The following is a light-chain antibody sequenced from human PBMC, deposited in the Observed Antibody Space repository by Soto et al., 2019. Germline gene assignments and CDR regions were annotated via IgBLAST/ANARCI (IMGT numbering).Light chain of an antibody. CDR2: AAS. CDR3: QQYNNWPTWT. CDR1: HVINSR. J-gene: IGKJ1*01. Sequence: IQMTQSPSSVSASVGDRVTITCRASHVINSRLAWYQQKPGKAPKLLIYAASTMQSGVPARFSGSGSGTEFTLTISSLQSEDFAVYYCQQYNNWPTWTFGQGTKVDIK. V-gene: IGKV1-12*01.